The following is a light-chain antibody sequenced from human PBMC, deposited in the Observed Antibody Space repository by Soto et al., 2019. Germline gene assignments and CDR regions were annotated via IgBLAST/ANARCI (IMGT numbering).Light chain of an antibody. CDR2: DAS. V-gene: IGKV1-5*01. Sequence: IRMTQSPATLSASVGDRVTITCRASQSISSWLAWYQQKPGKAPKLLIYDASSLESGVPSRFSGSGSGTEFTLTISSLQPDDFATYYCQQYNSYSLTFGQGTKVDIK. J-gene: IGKJ1*01. CDR1: QSISSW. CDR3: QQYNSYSLT.